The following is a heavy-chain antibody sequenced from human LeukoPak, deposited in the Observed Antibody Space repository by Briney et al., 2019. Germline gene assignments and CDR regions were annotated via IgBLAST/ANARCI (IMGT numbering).Heavy chain of an antibody. D-gene: IGHD3-9*01. CDR3: ARVLRYFDSAEYFQH. Sequence: ASVKVSCKASGYTFTGYYMHWVRQAPGQGLEWMGWINAGNGNTKYSQKFQGRVTITRDTSASTAYMELSSLRSEDTAVYYCARVLRYFDSAEYFQHWGQGTLVTVSS. J-gene: IGHJ1*01. CDR1: GYTFTGYY. CDR2: INAGNGNT. V-gene: IGHV1-3*01.